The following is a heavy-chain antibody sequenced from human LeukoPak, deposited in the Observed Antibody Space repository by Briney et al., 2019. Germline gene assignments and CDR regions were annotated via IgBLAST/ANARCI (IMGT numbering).Heavy chain of an antibody. J-gene: IGHJ4*02. CDR2: IKQDGSEK. Sequence: GGSLRLSCAASGFTFSGYTMHWVRQAPGKGLEWVANIKQDGSEKYYVDSVKGRFTISRDNAKNSLYLQMNSLRAEDTAVCYCARKNGLDYWGQGTLVTVSS. CDR1: GFTFSGYT. V-gene: IGHV3-7*01. CDR3: ARKNGLDY.